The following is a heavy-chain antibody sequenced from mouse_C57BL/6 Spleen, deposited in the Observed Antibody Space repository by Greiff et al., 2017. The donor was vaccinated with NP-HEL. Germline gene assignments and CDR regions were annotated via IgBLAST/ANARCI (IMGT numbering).Heavy chain of an antibody. V-gene: IGHV5-4*01. J-gene: IGHJ3*01. D-gene: IGHD4-1*01. CDR3: ARGGRTGTRIAY. CDR1: GFTFSSYA. CDR2: ISDGGSYT. Sequence: EVQGVESGGGLVKPGGSLKLSCAASGFTFSSYAMSWVRQTPEKRLEWVATISDGGSYTYYPDNVKGRFTISRDNAKNNLYLQMSHLKSEDTAMYYCARGGRTGTRIAYWGQGTLVTVSA.